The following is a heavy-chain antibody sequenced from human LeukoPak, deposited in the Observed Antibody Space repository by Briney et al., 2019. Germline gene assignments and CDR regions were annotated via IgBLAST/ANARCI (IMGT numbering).Heavy chain of an antibody. CDR1: GGSVSSGNYY. CDR3: ARLDYGDYVGFDI. V-gene: IGHV4-61*01. Sequence: SETLSLTCTVSGGSVSSGNYYWSWIRQPPGKGLEWIAYVHYSGSTDNSPSLRSRVTISVDTSKNQVSLKLSSVTAADTAVYYCARLDYGDYVGFDIWGQGTMVTVSS. J-gene: IGHJ3*02. CDR2: VHYSGST. D-gene: IGHD4-17*01.